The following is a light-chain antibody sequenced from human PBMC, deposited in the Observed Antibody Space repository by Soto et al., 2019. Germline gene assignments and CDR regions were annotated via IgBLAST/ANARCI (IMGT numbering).Light chain of an antibody. CDR1: QSVSSSY. Sequence: EIVLTQSPGTRSLSPGERATLSCRASQSVSSSYLAWYQQKPGQAPRLLIYGASSRAPGIPDRFSGSGSGTDFTLTISRLEPEDFAVYYCQQYGSSFGQGTKVDIK. CDR2: GAS. CDR3: QQYGSS. V-gene: IGKV3-20*01. J-gene: IGKJ1*01.